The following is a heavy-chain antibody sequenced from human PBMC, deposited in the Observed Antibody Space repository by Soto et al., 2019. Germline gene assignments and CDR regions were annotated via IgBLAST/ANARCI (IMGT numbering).Heavy chain of an antibody. CDR2: IYYSGST. CDR3: ARRKGGYCSGGSCYTFDY. CDR1: GGSISSGGYY. J-gene: IGHJ4*02. Sequence: KASETLSLTCTVSGGSISSGGYYWSWIRQHPGKGLEWIGYIYYSGSTYYNPSLKSRVTISVDTSKNQFSLKLSSVTAADTAVYYCARRKGGYCSGGSCYTFDYWGQGTLVTVSS. V-gene: IGHV4-31*03. D-gene: IGHD2-15*01.